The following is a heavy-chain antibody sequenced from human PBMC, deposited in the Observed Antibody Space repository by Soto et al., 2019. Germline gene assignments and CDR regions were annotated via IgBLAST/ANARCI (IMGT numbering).Heavy chain of an antibody. V-gene: IGHV3-23*01. CDR3: AKDLSDYYDSSGYPLDY. D-gene: IGHD3-22*01. CDR1: GFTFSSYA. J-gene: IGHJ4*02. Sequence: PGGSLRLSCAASGFTFSSYAMSWVRQAPGKGLEWVSAISGSGGSTYYADSVKGRFTISRDNSKNTLYLQMNSLRAEDTAVYYCAKDLSDYYDSSGYPLDYWGQGTLVTVSS. CDR2: ISGSGGST.